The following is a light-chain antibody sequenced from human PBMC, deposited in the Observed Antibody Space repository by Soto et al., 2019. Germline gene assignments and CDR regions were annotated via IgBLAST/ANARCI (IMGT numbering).Light chain of an antibody. J-gene: IGKJ1*01. CDR1: QSISSD. V-gene: IGKV3-15*01. CDR2: GAS. Sequence: VMSQSSATLSAAPGMTVTPSCRASQSISSDLAWYQQKPGQAPRLLIYGASTMQSGVPARFSGSGSGTEFTLTISSLQPEDFAIYYCQQFNSYPVTFGQGTKVDIK. CDR3: QQFNSYPVT.